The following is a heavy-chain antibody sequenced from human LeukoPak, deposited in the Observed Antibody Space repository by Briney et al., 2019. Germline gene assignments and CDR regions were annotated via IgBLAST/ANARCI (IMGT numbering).Heavy chain of an antibody. CDR2: IHYSGKT. Sequence: PSETLSLTCTVSGGSISGYYWTWTRQPPGKGLEWIGQIHYSGKTDYSPSLRSRITISVDTSKNQMFLKLSSVTAADTAVYYCARFGFYYDIDVWGQGTTVTVSS. CDR1: GGSISGYY. D-gene: IGHD3-16*01. J-gene: IGHJ6*02. V-gene: IGHV4-59*01. CDR3: ARFGFYYDIDV.